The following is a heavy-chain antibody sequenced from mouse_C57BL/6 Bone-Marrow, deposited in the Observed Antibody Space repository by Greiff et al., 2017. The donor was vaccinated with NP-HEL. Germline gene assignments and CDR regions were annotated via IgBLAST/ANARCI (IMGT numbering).Heavy chain of an antibody. CDR2: ISYSGST. CDR1: GYSITSDY. V-gene: IGHV3-8*01. J-gene: IGHJ4*01. Sequence: EVKVVESGPGLAKPSQTLSLTCSVTGYSITSDYWNWIRKFPGNKLEYMGYISYSGSTYYNPSLKSRISITRDTSKTQYYLQLNSVTTEDTATYYCARYAGSRGYYAMDYWGQGTSVTVSS. D-gene: IGHD1-1*01. CDR3: ARYAGSRGYYAMDY.